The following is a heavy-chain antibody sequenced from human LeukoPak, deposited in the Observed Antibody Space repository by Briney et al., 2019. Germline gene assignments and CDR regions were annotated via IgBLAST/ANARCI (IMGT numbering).Heavy chain of an antibody. CDR1: GFTVSSNY. CDR2: ISGIDGST. J-gene: IGHJ4*02. V-gene: IGHV3-66*01. CDR3: ARDSYGGNFDY. D-gene: IGHD4-23*01. Sequence: GGSLRLSCAASGFTVSSNYISWVRQAPGKGLEWVSAISGIDGSTYYADSVKGRFTISRDNSKNTLYLQMNSLRAEDTAVYYCARDSYGGNFDYWGQGTLVTVSS.